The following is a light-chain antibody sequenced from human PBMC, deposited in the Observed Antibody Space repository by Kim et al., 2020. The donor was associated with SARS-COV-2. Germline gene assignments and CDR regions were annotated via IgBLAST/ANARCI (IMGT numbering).Light chain of an antibody. CDR3: SSYTSSSTLV. CDR2: DVS. CDR1: SSDVGGYNY. V-gene: IGLV2-14*03. J-gene: IGLJ2*01. Sequence: GQSITISCTGTSSDVGGYNYVSWYQQHPGKAPKLIIYDVSNRPSGVSNRFSGSKSGNTASLTISGLQAEDEADYYCSSYTSSSTLVFGGGTKLTVL.